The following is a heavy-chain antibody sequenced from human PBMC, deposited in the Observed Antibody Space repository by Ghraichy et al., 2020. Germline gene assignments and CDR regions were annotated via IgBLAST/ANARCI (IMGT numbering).Heavy chain of an antibody. V-gene: IGHV4-31*03. CDR1: GDSISSGGYY. D-gene: IGHD6-19*01. CDR2: IYYSGST. CDR3: ARSQYSSGWYSNFYY. Sequence: SETLSLTCTVSGDSISSGGYYWSWVRQHPGKGLEWIGYIYYSGSTYYNPSLKSRVNISVDTSKNQFSLKMNSVTAADTAVYYCARSQYSSGWYSNFYYWGQGTLVTVSS. J-gene: IGHJ4*02.